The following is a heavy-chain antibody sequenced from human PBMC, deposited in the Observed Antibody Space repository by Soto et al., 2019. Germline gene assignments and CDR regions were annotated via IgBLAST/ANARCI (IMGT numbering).Heavy chain of an antibody. Sequence: GGSLRLSCAASGFIFSRYDMHWVRQAPGKGLEWVAVISFDGLNKYYGDSVKGRFTVSRDSSKNTLHLQMNSLRAEDTALYYCVKDGGRDCTNGVCYTGAFDFWGQGTVVTVSS. CDR3: VKDGGRDCTNGVCYTGAFDF. J-gene: IGHJ3*01. CDR1: GFIFSRYD. V-gene: IGHV3-30*18. D-gene: IGHD2-8*01. CDR2: ISFDGLNK.